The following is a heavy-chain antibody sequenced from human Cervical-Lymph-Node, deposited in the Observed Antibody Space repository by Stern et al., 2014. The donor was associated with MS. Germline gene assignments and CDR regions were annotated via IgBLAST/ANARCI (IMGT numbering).Heavy chain of an antibody. CDR3: VWYSSSWLGGGGTDV. J-gene: IGHJ6*02. Sequence: VPLVQSGAEVKKPGESLKISCKGSGYNFNHYWIGWVRQMPGKALEWLGVIYPGDPDTRYSPSFQGQVTISADKSISAAYLQWSSLKASDTAIYYCVWYSSSWLGGGGTDVWGQGTTVTVSS. CDR2: IYPGDPDT. V-gene: IGHV5-51*03. D-gene: IGHD6-13*01. CDR1: GYNFNHYW.